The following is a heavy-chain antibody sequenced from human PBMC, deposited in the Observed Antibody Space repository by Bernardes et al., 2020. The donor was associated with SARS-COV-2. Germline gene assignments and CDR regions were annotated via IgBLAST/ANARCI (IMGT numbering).Heavy chain of an antibody. D-gene: IGHD3-22*01. CDR1: GFTFSSYW. V-gene: IGHV3-23*01. Sequence: GGSLRLSCAASGFTFSSYWMSWVRQAPGKGLEWVSAISGSGGSTYYADSVKGRFTISRDNSKNTLYLQMNSLRAEDTAVYYCAKALGRITMIVVVTSDAFDIWGQGTMVTVSS. J-gene: IGHJ3*02. CDR3: AKALGRITMIVVVTSDAFDI. CDR2: ISGSGGST.